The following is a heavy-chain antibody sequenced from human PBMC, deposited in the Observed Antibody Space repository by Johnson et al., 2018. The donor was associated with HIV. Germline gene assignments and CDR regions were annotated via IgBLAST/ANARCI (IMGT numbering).Heavy chain of an antibody. CDR2: INWNGGST. Sequence: VQLVESGGGVVRPGGSLRLSCAASGFTFDDYGMSWVRQAPGKGLEWVSGINWNGGSTGYADSVKGRFTISRDNAKNSLYLQMKSLRVDDTAVYYVRVVGDAFDIWGQGTMVTVSS. CDR1: GFTFDDYG. J-gene: IGHJ3*02. D-gene: IGHD2-15*01. V-gene: IGHV3-20*04. CDR3: RVVGDAFDI.